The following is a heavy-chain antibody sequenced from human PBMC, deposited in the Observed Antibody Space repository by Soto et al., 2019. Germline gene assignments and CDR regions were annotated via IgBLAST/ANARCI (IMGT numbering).Heavy chain of an antibody. Sequence: QVQLVQSGAEVKKPGSSVKVSCKASGGTFSSYTISWVRQAPGQGLEWMGRIIPILGIANYAQKFQGRVTITADKSPGTGYMELSSLRSEDTAVYYCARDRYYYDSSGYYPLGYWGQGTLVTVSS. CDR3: ARDRYYYDSSGYYPLGY. V-gene: IGHV1-69*08. CDR1: GGTFSSYT. J-gene: IGHJ4*02. CDR2: IIPILGIA. D-gene: IGHD3-22*01.